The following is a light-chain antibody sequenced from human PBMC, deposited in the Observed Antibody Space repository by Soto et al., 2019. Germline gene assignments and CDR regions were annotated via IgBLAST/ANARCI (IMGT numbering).Light chain of an antibody. V-gene: IGLV1-47*02. Sequence: VLTQPPSASGTPGQKVTITCTGSSSNIGSNYVYWYQHLPGTAPKLLIFSDNERPSGVPERFSGSKSGTSASLAISGLRSEDEADYYCSTWDASLSGYVFGTGTKVTVL. CDR3: STWDASLSGYV. CDR1: SSNIGSNY. J-gene: IGLJ1*01. CDR2: SDN.